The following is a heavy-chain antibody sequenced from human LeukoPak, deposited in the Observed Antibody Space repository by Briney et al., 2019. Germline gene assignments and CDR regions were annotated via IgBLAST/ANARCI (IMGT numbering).Heavy chain of an antibody. J-gene: IGHJ5*02. V-gene: IGHV4-34*01. D-gene: IGHD5-24*01. CDR3: ASAGPFDLRDGYNFWSLGWFDP. CDR1: GESFSGYY. CDR2: INHSGST. Sequence: PSETLSLTCAVYGESFSGYYWSWIRQPPGKGLEWIGEINHSGSTNYNPSLKSRVTISVDTSKNQFSLKLSSVTAADTAVYYCASAGPFDLRDGYNFWSLGWFDPWGQGTLVTVSS.